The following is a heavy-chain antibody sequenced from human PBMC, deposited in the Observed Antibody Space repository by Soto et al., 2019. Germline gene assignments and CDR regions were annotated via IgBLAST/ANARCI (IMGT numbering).Heavy chain of an antibody. J-gene: IGHJ4*02. CDR1: GYTFPSYA. CDR2: INPGNGTT. V-gene: IGHV1-3*01. Sequence: ASVKVSCKASGYTFPSYAMNWVRQAPGQSPEWMGWINPGNGTTKYSQRCQGRVTITRDTSASTAYMELSSLTSEDTAVYYCARIGVSFGHASPAFDSWGQGTLVTVSS. CDR3: ARIGVSFGHASPAFDS. D-gene: IGHD3-10*01.